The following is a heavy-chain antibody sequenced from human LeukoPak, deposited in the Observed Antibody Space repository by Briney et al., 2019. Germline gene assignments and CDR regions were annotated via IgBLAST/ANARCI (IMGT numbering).Heavy chain of an antibody. CDR3: ARVPQPTTVTTDSEHWYFDL. J-gene: IGHJ2*01. CDR2: IYDSGST. V-gene: IGHV4-31*03. Sequence: PSETLSLTCTVSGGSISSGGYYWSWIRQHSGKGMEWIGYIYDSGSTYYNPSLKSRVTISVDTSKNQFSLKLSSVTAADTAVYYCARVPQPTTVTTDSEHWYFDLWGRGTLVTVSS. CDR1: GGSISSGGYY. D-gene: IGHD4-17*01.